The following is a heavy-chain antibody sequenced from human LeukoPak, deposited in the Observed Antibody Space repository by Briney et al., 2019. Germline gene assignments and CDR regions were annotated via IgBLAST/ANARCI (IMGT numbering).Heavy chain of an antibody. Sequence: AGGSLRLSCAASGFTFSSYSMNWVRQAPGKGLEWVSAISGSGGSTYYADSVKGRFTISRDNSKNTLYLQMNSLRAEDTAVYYCAKVSSGWYRIQYYFDYWGQGTLVTVSS. V-gene: IGHV3-23*01. CDR2: ISGSGGST. CDR1: GFTFSSYS. D-gene: IGHD6-19*01. CDR3: AKVSSGWYRIQYYFDY. J-gene: IGHJ4*02.